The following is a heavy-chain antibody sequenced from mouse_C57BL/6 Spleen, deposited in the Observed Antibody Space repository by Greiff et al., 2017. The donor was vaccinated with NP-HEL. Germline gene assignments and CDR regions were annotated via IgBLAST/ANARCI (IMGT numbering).Heavy chain of an antibody. CDR3: ARSGYDSTMDY. V-gene: IGHV7-3*01. CDR2: IRNKANGYTT. D-gene: IGHD2-4*01. Sequence: EVKLMESGGGLVQPGGSLSLSCAASGFTFTDYYMSWVRQPPGKALEWLGFIRNKANGYTTEYSASVKGRFTISRDNSQSILYLQMNALGAADSATYYCARSGYDSTMDYWGQGTSVTVSS. CDR1: GFTFTDYY. J-gene: IGHJ4*01.